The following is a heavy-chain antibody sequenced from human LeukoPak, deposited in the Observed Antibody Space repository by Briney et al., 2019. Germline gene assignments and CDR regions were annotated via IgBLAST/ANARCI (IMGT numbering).Heavy chain of an antibody. CDR1: GYTFTGSY. J-gene: IGHJ4*02. D-gene: IGHD6-19*01. Sequence: ASVKVSCKASGYTFTGSYMHWVRQAPGQGLEWMGWINPNNGGTDYAQKFQDRVTMTRDTSISTAYMELSSLRSDDTAVYYCARGIAVAGRGGFDYWGQGTLVTVSS. V-gene: IGHV1-2*02. CDR2: INPNNGGT. CDR3: ARGIAVAGRGGFDY.